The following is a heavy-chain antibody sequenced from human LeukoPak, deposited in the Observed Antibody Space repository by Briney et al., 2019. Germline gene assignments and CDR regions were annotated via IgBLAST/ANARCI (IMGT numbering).Heavy chain of an antibody. Sequence: SETLSLTCTVSGGSISSYYWSWIRQPAGKGLEWIGRIYTSGSTNYNPSLKSRVTMSVDTSKNQSSLKLSSVTAAGTAVYYCARSPLLREVEPHYGMDVWGQGTTVTASS. D-gene: IGHD3-16*01. J-gene: IGHJ6*02. CDR3: ARSPLLREVEPHYGMDV. CDR1: GGSISSYY. CDR2: IYTSGST. V-gene: IGHV4-4*07.